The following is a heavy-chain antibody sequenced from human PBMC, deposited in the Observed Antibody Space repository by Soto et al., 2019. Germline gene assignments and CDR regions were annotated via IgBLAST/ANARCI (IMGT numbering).Heavy chain of an antibody. CDR2: IYYNGAT. J-gene: IGHJ3*02. CDR3: ARNDAACDI. CDR1: GGSVSSGSYY. V-gene: IGHV4-61*01. Sequence: QVQLQESGPGLVKPSETLSLTCTVSGGSVSSGSYYWTWIRQSPGKGLEWVGYIYYNGATSYNPSLKSRVTISRDTSKNQFSLKLTSVIAADTAVYYCARNDAACDIWGQGTMVSISS.